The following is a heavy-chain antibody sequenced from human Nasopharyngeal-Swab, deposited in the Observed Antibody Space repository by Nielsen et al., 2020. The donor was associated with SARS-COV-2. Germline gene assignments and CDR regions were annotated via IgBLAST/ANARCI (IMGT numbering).Heavy chain of an antibody. Sequence: GGSLRLSCSASGFTFSSYAMHWVRQAPGKGLEYVSAISSNGGSTYYADSVKGRFTISRDNSKNTLYLQMNSLRAEDTAVYYCARDLLGYSGYDLGGLDYWGQGTLVTVSS. D-gene: IGHD5-12*01. V-gene: IGHV3-64*04. J-gene: IGHJ4*02. CDR2: ISSNGGST. CDR3: ARDLLGYSGYDLGGLDY. CDR1: GFTFSSYA.